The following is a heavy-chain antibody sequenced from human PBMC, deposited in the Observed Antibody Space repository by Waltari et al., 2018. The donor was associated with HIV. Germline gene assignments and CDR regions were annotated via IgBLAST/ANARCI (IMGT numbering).Heavy chain of an antibody. V-gene: IGHV4-39*01. Sequence: QLQLQESGPGLVKPSETLSLTCSVSGDSISSSSYYCGWVRQPPGKGLEWIGSIFYTGSTYYNPSLKSRVTISVDTSRNRFSLKRSSVTAADTAVYYCARHGRMGGGTHRRYFDYWGQGTLVTVSS. J-gene: IGHJ4*02. CDR1: GDSISSSSYY. CDR3: ARHGRMGGGTHRRYFDY. CDR2: IFYTGST. D-gene: IGHD3-16*01.